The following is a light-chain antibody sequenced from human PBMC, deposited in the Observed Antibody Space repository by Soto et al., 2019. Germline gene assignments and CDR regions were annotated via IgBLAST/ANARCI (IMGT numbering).Light chain of an antibody. CDR1: QTISSW. V-gene: IGKV1-5*03. J-gene: IGKJ5*01. CDR2: KAS. CDR3: QQLNSYPNT. Sequence: DIQMTQSPSTLSGSVGDRVTITCRASQTISSWLAWYQQKPGKAPKLLIYKASTLQSGAPSRFSGSGSRTDFTLTISSLQPEDFATYFCQQLNSYPNTFGQGTRLEI.